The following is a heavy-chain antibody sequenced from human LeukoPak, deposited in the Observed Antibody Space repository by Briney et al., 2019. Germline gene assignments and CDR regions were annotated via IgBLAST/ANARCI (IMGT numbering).Heavy chain of an antibody. J-gene: IGHJ6*02. CDR3: ARAIVGATGMGYYYGMDV. CDR2: INHSGST. D-gene: IGHD1-26*01. V-gene: IGHV4-34*01. Sequence: SETLSLTCAVYGGSFSGYYWSWIRQPPGKGLEWIGEINHSGSTNYNPSLKSRVTISVDTSKNQFSLKLSSVTAADTAVYYCARAIVGATGMGYYYGMDVWGQGTTATVSS. CDR1: GGSFSGYY.